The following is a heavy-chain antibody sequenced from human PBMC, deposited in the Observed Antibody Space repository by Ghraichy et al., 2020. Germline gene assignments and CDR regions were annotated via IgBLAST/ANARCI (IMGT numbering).Heavy chain of an antibody. J-gene: IGHJ3*02. Sequence: SETLSLTCAVYGGSFSGYYWSWIRQPPGKGLEWIGEINHSGSTNYNPSLKSRVTISVDTSKNQFSLKLSSVTAADTAVYYCARGAPLWFTMIVEARAFDIWGQGTMVTVSS. CDR2: INHSGST. CDR3: ARGAPLWFTMIVEARAFDI. D-gene: IGHD3-22*01. V-gene: IGHV4-34*01. CDR1: GGSFSGYY.